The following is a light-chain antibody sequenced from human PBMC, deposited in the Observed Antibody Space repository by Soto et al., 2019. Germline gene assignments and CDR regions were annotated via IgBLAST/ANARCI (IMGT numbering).Light chain of an antibody. CDR3: NSYSTSSTPYV. J-gene: IGLJ1*01. CDR2: DVT. CDR1: SSDIGDYHY. Sequence: QPVLTQPASVSGSPGQSITISCTGTSSDIGDYHYVSWYQLLPGKAPKLLIYDVTNRPSGVSNRFSGSKSGNTASLTISGLQAEDEADYYCNSYSTSSTPYVFGTGTKVTVL. V-gene: IGLV2-14*03.